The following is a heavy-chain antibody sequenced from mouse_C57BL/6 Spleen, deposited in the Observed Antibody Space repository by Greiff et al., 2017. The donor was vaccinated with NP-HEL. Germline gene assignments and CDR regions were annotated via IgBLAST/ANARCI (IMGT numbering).Heavy chain of an antibody. Sequence: QVQLQQPGAELVRPGSSVKLSCKASGYTFTSYWMHWVKQRPIQGLEWIGNIDPSDSETHYNQKFKDKATLTVDKSSSTAYMQLSSLTSEDSAVYYCERNDYDPSYWYFDVWGTGTTVTVSS. CDR3: ERNDYDPSYWYFDV. V-gene: IGHV1-52*01. J-gene: IGHJ1*03. D-gene: IGHD2-4*01. CDR1: GYTFTSYW. CDR2: IDPSDSET.